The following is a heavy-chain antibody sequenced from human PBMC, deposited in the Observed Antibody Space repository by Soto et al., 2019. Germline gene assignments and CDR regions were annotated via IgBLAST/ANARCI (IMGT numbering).Heavy chain of an antibody. V-gene: IGHV3-15*01. CDR1: GITFSNAW. D-gene: IGHD4-17*01. Sequence: PGGSLRLSCAASGITFSNAWMSWVRQAPGKGLEWVGRIKSKTDGETTDYAAPVKGRFTISRDDSENTLFLQMNSLKAEDTAVYYCTAKANGYWGQGTLVTVSS. CDR2: IKSKTDGETT. CDR3: TAKANGY. J-gene: IGHJ4*02.